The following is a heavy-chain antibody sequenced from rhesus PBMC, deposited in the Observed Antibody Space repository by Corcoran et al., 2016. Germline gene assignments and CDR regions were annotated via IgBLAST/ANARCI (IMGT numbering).Heavy chain of an antibody. CDR1: GYTFTDYY. J-gene: IGHJ2*01. CDR3: TRSAGRDWYFDL. V-gene: IGHV1S2*01. Sequence: QVQLVQSGAEVKKPGSSVKVSCKASGYTFTDYYIHWVRQAPRQGLEWMGWINHYICNTKNAPKFQGRVTVTRDTSTSTTYMELSSLRSEDTAVYYCTRSAGRDWYFDLWGPGTPITISS. CDR2: INHYICNT. D-gene: IGHD1-44*01.